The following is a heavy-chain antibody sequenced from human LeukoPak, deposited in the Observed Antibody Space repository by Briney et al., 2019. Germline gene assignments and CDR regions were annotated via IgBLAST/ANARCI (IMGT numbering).Heavy chain of an antibody. CDR3: ARAKRPKGGYFDY. Sequence: SETLSLTCAVYGGSFSGYYWSWIRQPPGKGLEWIGEINHSGSTNYNPSLKSRVTISVDTSKNQFSLKLSSVTAADTAVYYCARAKRPKGGYFDYWGQGTLVTVSS. CDR1: GGSFSGYY. J-gene: IGHJ4*02. D-gene: IGHD6-25*01. V-gene: IGHV4-34*01. CDR2: INHSGST.